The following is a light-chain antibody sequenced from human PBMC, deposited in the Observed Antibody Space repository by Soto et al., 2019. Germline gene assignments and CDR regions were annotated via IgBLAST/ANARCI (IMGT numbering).Light chain of an antibody. Sequence: DIQMTQSPSTLSGSVGDRVTITCRASQTISSWLAWYQQKPGKAPKLLIYAASTLHSGVPSRFSGSGSETDFTLTITSLQPEDFGTYYCQQSFSIPWTFGRGTKVEIK. V-gene: IGKV1-5*01. CDR2: AAS. CDR1: QTISSW. J-gene: IGKJ1*01. CDR3: QQSFSIPWT.